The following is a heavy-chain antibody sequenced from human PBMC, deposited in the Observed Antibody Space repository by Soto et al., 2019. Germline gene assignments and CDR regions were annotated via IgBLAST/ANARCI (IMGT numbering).Heavy chain of an antibody. D-gene: IGHD3-9*01. CDR2: INPSGGST. V-gene: IGHV1-46*01. J-gene: IGHJ4*02. CDR1: GYTFTSYY. Sequence: ASVKVSCKASGYTFTSYYMHWVRQAPGQGLEWMGIINPSGGSTSYAQKFQGRVTMTTDTSTSTVYMELSSLRSEDTAVYYCARLATGYYPDYWGQGTLVTVSS. CDR3: ARLATGYYPDY.